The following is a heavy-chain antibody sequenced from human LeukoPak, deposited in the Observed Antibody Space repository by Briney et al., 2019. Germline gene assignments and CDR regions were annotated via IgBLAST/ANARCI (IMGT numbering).Heavy chain of an antibody. J-gene: IGHJ5*02. CDR1: GFTFSSYG. Sequence: GGSLRLSCAASGFTFSSYGMHWVRQAPGKGLEWVAFIRYDGSNKYYADSVKRRFTISRDNSKNTLYLQMNSLRAEDTAVYYCAKEAPLCSSTSCYGPNWFDPWGQGTLVTVSS. CDR3: AKEAPLCSSTSCYGPNWFDP. CDR2: IRYDGSNK. V-gene: IGHV3-30*02. D-gene: IGHD2-2*01.